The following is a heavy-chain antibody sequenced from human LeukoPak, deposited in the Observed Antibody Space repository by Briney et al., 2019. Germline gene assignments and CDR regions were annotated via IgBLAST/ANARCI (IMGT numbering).Heavy chain of an antibody. CDR1: GITFSDYY. D-gene: IGHD6-6*01. CDR2: ISSSSSYI. Sequence: GGSLRLSCAASGITFSDYYMTWIRQAPGKGLEWVSSISSSSSYIYYADSVKGRFTISRDNAKNSLYLQMNSLRAEDTAVYYCARDESSAPSYFDYWGQGTLVTVSS. V-gene: IGHV3-11*06. CDR3: ARDESSAPSYFDY. J-gene: IGHJ4*02.